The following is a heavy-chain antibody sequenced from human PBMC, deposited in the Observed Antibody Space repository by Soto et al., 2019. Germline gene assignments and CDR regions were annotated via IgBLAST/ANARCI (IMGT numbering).Heavy chain of an antibody. CDR1: GFSFSDHY. Sequence: GGSLRLSCVASGFSFSDHYMIWTRQAPGKGLEWVAYISVSSDYINYADSVKGRFTMSRDNGKNSVYLHMNSLRAEDTAVYFCVRDADRSDSWWFDLWGQGTQVTVSS. CDR2: ISVSSDYI. V-gene: IGHV3-11*06. D-gene: IGHD6-6*01. J-gene: IGHJ5*02. CDR3: VRDADRSDSWWFDL.